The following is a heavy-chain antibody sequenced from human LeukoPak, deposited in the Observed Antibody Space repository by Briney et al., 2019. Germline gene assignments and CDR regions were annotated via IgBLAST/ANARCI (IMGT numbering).Heavy chain of an antibody. J-gene: IGHJ4*02. CDR3: ARDWGYDILTGYYPFDY. CDR2: INTNTGNP. CDR1: VYTFTSYA. V-gene: IGHV7-4-1*02. Sequence: ASVKVSCKACVYTFTSYAMNWVRQDPGQGLEWMGRINTNTGNPTYAQGFTGRFVFSLDTSVSTAYLQISSLKAEDTAVYYCARDWGYDILTGYYPFDYWGQGTLVTVSS. D-gene: IGHD3-9*01.